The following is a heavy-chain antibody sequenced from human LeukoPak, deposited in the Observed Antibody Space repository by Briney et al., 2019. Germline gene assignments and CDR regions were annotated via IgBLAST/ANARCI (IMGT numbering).Heavy chain of an antibody. CDR2: INPNSGGT. Sequence: GASVKVSCKASGYTFTGYYMHWVRQAPGQGLEWMGWINPNSGGTNYAQEFEGRVTMTRDTSISTAYMELSGLRSDDTAIYYCATLGDISGYYLRDYWGQGTLVTVSS. CDR1: GYTFTGYY. D-gene: IGHD3-22*01. CDR3: ATLGDISGYYLRDY. J-gene: IGHJ4*02. V-gene: IGHV1-2*02.